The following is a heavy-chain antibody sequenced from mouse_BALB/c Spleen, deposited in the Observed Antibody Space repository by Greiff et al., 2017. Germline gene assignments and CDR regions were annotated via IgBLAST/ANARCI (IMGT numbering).Heavy chain of an antibody. Sequence: VKLVESGPSLVQPSQSLSITCTVSGFSLTSYGVHWVRQSPGKGLEWLGVIWRGGSTDYNAAFMSRLSITKDNSKSQVFFKMNSLQADDTAIYYCAKKRGIRSFYYAMDYWGQGTSVTVSS. CDR2: IWRGGST. V-gene: IGHV2-5-1*01. CDR3: AKKRGIRSFYYAMDY. CDR1: GFSLTSYG. D-gene: IGHD2-14*01. J-gene: IGHJ4*01.